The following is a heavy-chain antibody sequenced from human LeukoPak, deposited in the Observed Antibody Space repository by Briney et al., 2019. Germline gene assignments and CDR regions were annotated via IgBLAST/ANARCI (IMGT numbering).Heavy chain of an antibody. CDR3: ARGRYYDFWSGYYADY. CDR1: GGSFIGYY. CDR2: INHSGST. V-gene: IGHV4-34*01. Sequence: SETLSLTCAVYGGSFIGYYWSWIRQPPGKGLEWIGEINHSGSTNYNPSLKSRVTISVDTSKNQFSLKLSSVTAADTAVYYCARGRYYDFWSGYYADYWGQGTLVTVSS. J-gene: IGHJ4*02. D-gene: IGHD3-3*01.